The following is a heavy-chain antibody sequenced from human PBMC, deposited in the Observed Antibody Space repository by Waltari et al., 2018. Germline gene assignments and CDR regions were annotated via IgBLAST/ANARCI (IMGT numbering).Heavy chain of an antibody. J-gene: IGHJ3*02. CDR1: GYTFTGYY. D-gene: IGHD5-18*01. CDR2: NDPRSGGT. V-gene: IGHV1-2*02. CDR3: ARQLWAGPGAFDI. Sequence: QVQLVQSGAEVKKPGASVKVSCKASGYTFTGYYLHWVRRAPGQGLEGMGWNDPRSGGTNYEQKFQGRVTMTRDMSISTGYMELSRLTSDDTAVYYCARQLWAGPGAFDIWGQGTMVTVSS.